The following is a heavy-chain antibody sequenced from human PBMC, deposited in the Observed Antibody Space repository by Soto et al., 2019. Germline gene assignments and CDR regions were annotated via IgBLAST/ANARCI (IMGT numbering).Heavy chain of an antibody. CDR1: GFTFSSYA. J-gene: IGHJ6*02. CDR2: ISGSGGST. Sequence: GGSLRLSCAASGFTFSSYAMSWVRQAPGKGLEWVSAISGSGGSTYYADSVKGRFTISRDNSKNTLYLQMNSLRAEDTAVYYCAKPLSARRSVYYYYYGMGVWGQGTTVTVSS. CDR3: AKPLSARRSVYYYYYGMGV. D-gene: IGHD6-6*01. V-gene: IGHV3-23*01.